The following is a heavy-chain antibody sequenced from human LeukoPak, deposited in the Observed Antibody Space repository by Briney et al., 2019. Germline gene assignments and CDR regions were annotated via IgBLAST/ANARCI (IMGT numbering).Heavy chain of an antibody. J-gene: IGHJ4*02. Sequence: PGGSVRLSCAASGFTFDDYAMHWVRQAPGKGLEWVSGISWNSGSIGYADSVKGRFTISRDNAKNSLYLQMNSLRAEDTALYYCAKDTGYYYDSSNYLGYWGQGTLVTVSS. V-gene: IGHV3-9*01. D-gene: IGHD3-22*01. CDR1: GFTFDDYA. CDR3: AKDTGYYYDSSNYLGY. CDR2: ISWNSGSI.